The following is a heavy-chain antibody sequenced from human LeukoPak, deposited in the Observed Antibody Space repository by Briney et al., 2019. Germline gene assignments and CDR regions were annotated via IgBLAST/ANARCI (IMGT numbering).Heavy chain of an antibody. J-gene: IGHJ4*02. CDR2: ISGYNGNT. CDR3: AREKGSGWYFFDS. CDR1: GYIFTNHG. Sequence: GASVKVSCKASGYIFTNHGISWVRQAPGQGLEWMGWISGYNGNTNYAEKVQGRVTMTADISSTTVYMELRSLTSDDTAMYYCAREKGSGWYFFDSWGQGTPVTVSS. V-gene: IGHV1-18*01. D-gene: IGHD6-19*01.